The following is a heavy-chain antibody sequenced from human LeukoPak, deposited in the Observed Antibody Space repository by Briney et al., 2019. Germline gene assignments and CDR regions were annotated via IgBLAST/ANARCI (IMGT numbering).Heavy chain of an antibody. J-gene: IGHJ4*02. CDR2: IKQDGSEK. V-gene: IGHV3-7*04. Sequence: PGGSLRLSCAASGFTFSTYWTSWVRQAPGKGMEWVANIKQDGSEKYYVDSVKGRFTISRDNAKNSVYLQMNSLRGEDTAVYYCARGHYYFVYWGQGTLVAVSS. CDR1: GFTFSTYW. CDR3: ARGHYYFVY.